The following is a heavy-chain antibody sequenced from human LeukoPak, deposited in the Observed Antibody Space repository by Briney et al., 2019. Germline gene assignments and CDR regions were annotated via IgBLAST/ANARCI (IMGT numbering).Heavy chain of an antibody. D-gene: IGHD6-13*01. CDR3: ARDLFSSSLARNYYYYMDV. Sequence: GASVKVSCKASGYSFTSHYMHWVRQAPGQGLEWMGLINPSGSSTLYAQKFQGRVTMTRDMSTTTDYMELSSLRSEDTAVYYCARDLFSSSLARNYYYYMDVWGKGTTVTISS. CDR2: INPSGSST. CDR1: GYSFTSHY. J-gene: IGHJ6*03. V-gene: IGHV1-46*01.